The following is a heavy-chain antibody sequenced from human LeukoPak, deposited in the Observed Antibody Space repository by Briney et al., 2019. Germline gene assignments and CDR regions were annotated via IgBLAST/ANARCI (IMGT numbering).Heavy chain of an antibody. V-gene: IGHV4-34*01. J-gene: IGHJ4*02. CDR1: GGSFSGYY. D-gene: IGHD6-19*01. CDR2: INHSGST. CDR3: ASRHQWQVRFDY. Sequence: SETLSLTCAVYGGSFSGYYWSWIRQPPGKGLEWVGEINHSGSTNYDPSLKSRVTISVDTSKNQFPLKLSSVTAADTAVYYCASRHQWQVRFDYWGQGTLVTVSS.